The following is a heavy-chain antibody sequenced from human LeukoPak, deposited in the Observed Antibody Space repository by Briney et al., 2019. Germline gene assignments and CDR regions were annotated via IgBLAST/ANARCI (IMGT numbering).Heavy chain of an antibody. Sequence: EASVRVSCKASGYTFTGYYMHWVRQAPGQGLEWIGIIDPSTGSTSYAQKFQGRVTMTRDTSTSTVYMELSSLRSEDTAIYYCARDLASSGYYYDWGQGTLVTVSS. D-gene: IGHD3-22*01. V-gene: IGHV1-46*01. CDR1: GYTFTGYY. CDR2: IDPSTGST. CDR3: ARDLASSGYYYD. J-gene: IGHJ4*02.